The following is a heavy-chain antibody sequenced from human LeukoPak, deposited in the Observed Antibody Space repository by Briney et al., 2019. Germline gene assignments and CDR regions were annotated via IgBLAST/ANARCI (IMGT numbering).Heavy chain of an antibody. D-gene: IGHD4-17*01. CDR1: GGSVSSGSYY. V-gene: IGHV4-61*01. CDR3: ARAGGYGDANWFDP. CDR2: IYYSGST. Sequence: PSETLSLTCTVSGGSVSSGSYYWSWIQQPPGKGLEWIGYIYYSGSTNYNPSLKSRVTISVDTSKNQFSLKLSSVTAADTAVYYCARAGGYGDANWFDPWGQGTLVTVSS. J-gene: IGHJ5*02.